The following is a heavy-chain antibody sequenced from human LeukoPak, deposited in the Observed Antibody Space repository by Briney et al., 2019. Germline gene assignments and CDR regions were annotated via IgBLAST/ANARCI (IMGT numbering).Heavy chain of an antibody. CDR2: ISGSDGTT. V-gene: IGHV3-23*01. D-gene: IGHD5-18*01. CDR1: GFTFSNYA. CDR3: AKSYGDYYFYVMDV. J-gene: IGHJ6*02. Sequence: GGSLRLSCAASGFTFSNYAMSWVRQAPGKGLEWVSVISGSDGTTYYADSVKGRFTVSRDNSKNTLYLQMNSLRAEDTAVYCCAKSYGDYYFYVMDVWGQGTMVTVSS.